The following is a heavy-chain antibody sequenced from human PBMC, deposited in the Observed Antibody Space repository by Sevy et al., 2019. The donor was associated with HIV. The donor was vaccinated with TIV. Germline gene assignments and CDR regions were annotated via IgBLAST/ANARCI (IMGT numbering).Heavy chain of an antibody. CDR1: GFTFSSYR. CDR2: ISSTSAYI. J-gene: IGHJ4*02. V-gene: IGHV3-21*01. Sequence: GGSLRLSCAASGFTFSSYRMTWVRQAPGKGLEWVSCISSTSAYINYADSVKGRFTISRDNAKNLLYLQMESLSAEDTAVYYCARAVLEISTWRSDYWGQGTLVTVSS. CDR3: ARAVLEISTWRSDY. D-gene: IGHD1-1*01.